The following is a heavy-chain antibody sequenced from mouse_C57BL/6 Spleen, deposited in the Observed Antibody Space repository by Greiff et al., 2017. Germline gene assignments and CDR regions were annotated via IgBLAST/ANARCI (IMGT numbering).Heavy chain of an antibody. J-gene: IGHJ3*01. CDR2: INYDGSST. Sequence: VQLKESEGGLVQPGSSMKLSCTASGFTFSDYYMAWVRQVPEKGLEWVANINYDGSSTYYLDSLKSRFIISRDNAKNILYLQMSSLKSEDTATYYCARVSSGFFAYWGQGTLVTVSA. V-gene: IGHV5-16*01. CDR3: ARVSSGFFAY. CDR1: GFTFSDYY. D-gene: IGHD3-2*02.